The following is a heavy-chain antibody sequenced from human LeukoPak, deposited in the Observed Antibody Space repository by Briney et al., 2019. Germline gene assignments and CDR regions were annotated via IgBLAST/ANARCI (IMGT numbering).Heavy chain of an antibody. Sequence: ASVKVSCKASGYTFTSYDINWVRQATGQGLERMGWMNPNSGNTGYAQKFQGRVTMTRNTSISTAYMELSSLRSEDTAVYYCARGSTAMATFDYWGQGTLVTVSS. V-gene: IGHV1-8*01. J-gene: IGHJ4*02. CDR3: ARGSTAMATFDY. CDR2: MNPNSGNT. D-gene: IGHD5-18*01. CDR1: GYTFTSYD.